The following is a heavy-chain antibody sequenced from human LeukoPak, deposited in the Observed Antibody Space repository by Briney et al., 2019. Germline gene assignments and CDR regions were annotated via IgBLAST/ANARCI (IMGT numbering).Heavy chain of an antibody. CDR1: GGSISSYY. J-gene: IGHJ4*02. V-gene: IGHV4-59*08. CDR3: ARVIHGFGEYYFDY. D-gene: IGHD3-10*01. CDR2: IYYSGST. Sequence: SETLSLTCTVSGGSISSYYWSWIRQPPGKGLEWIGYIYYSGSTNYNPSLKSRVTISVDTSKNQFSLKLSSVAAADTAVYYCARVIHGFGEYYFDYWGQGTLVTASS.